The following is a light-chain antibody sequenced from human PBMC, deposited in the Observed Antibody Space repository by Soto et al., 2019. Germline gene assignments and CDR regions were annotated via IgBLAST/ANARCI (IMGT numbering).Light chain of an antibody. CDR1: SSDIGSYNL. J-gene: IGLJ2*01. V-gene: IGLV2-23*02. CDR2: EVS. CDR3: CSYAGSSYVV. Sequence: QSALTQPASVSGSPGQSITISCSGSSSDIGSYNLVSWYQQHPGKAPKLIIYEVSKGPSGVSDRFSGSKSGNTASLTISGLRAEDVAYYHCCSYAGSSYVVFGGGTKVTVL.